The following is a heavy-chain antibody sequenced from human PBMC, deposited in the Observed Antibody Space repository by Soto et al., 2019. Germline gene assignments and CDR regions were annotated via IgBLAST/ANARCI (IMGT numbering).Heavy chain of an antibody. Sequence: QVQLVQSGAEVKKPGASVKVSCKASGYTFTSYELNWVRQATGQGREWMGGMNPNSGNTGYAHKFQGRVTMTRNNSISTAYMELSSLRSEDTAVYYCARGDYYGSGTSTLGDYWGQGTLVTVSS. J-gene: IGHJ4*02. CDR2: MNPNSGNT. D-gene: IGHD3-10*01. CDR1: GYTFTSYE. V-gene: IGHV1-8*01. CDR3: ARGDYYGSGTSTLGDY.